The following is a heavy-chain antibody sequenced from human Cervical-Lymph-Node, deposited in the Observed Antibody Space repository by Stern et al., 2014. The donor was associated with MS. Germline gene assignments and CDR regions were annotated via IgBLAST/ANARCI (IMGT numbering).Heavy chain of an antibody. CDR2: IIPMFSAA. Sequence: DQLVESGAEVKKAGSSVKVSCKASGGTFSRYAVSWVRQAPGQGLEWMGEIIPMFSAANYAQKFQGRVTITADESTNTAYMEVSSLRSDDTAIYYCARLPQLVDHRDYWWGQGSLVTVSS. V-gene: IGHV1-69*01. D-gene: IGHD4-17*01. CDR1: GGTFSRYA. J-gene: IGHJ4*02. CDR3: ARLPQLVDHRDYW.